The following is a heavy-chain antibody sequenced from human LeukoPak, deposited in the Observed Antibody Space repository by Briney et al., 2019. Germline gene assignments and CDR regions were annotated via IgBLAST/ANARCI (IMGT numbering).Heavy chain of an antibody. CDR1: GFTLSIYA. V-gene: IGHV3-23*01. CDR2: ISGSGGTA. CDR3: AKTYISSWYFDY. Sequence: GGSLRLSCAASGFTLSIYAMSWVRQAPGKGLEWVSAISGSGGTAYYADSVKGRFTISRDNSKNTLYLQMNSLRAEDTAVYYCAKTYISSWYFDYWGQGTLVTVSS. D-gene: IGHD6-13*01. J-gene: IGHJ4*02.